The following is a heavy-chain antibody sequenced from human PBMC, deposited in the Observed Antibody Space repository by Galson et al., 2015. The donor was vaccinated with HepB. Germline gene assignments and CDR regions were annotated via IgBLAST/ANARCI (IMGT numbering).Heavy chain of an antibody. CDR3: ASRARGLWFGESLDY. V-gene: IGHV1-2*06. D-gene: IGHD3-10*01. Sequence: SVKVSCKASGYTFTGYFMHWVRQAPGQGLEWMGRINPNNGDTDYAQKFQGRVPMTRDTSISTAYMELSSLRSDDTAVYYCASRARGLWFGESLDYWGQGTLVTVSS. CDR1: GYTFTGYF. J-gene: IGHJ4*02. CDR2: INPNNGDT.